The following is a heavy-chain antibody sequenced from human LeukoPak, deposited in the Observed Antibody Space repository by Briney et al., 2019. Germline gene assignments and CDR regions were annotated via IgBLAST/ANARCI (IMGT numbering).Heavy chain of an antibody. Sequence: SQTLSLTCTVSGGSISSGDYYWSWIRQPPGKGLEWIGYIYYSGSTYYNPSLKSRVTISVDTSKNQFSLKLNSVTAADTAVYYCAREGWFGELSHWFDPWGQGTLVTVPS. J-gene: IGHJ5*02. V-gene: IGHV4-30-4*01. CDR3: AREGWFGELSHWFDP. D-gene: IGHD3-10*01. CDR1: GGSISSGDYY. CDR2: IYYSGST.